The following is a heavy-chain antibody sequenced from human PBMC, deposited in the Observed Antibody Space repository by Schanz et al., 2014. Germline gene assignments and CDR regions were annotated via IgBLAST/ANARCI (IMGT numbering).Heavy chain of an antibody. CDR3: ARDSDRATMVRTYNWFDP. D-gene: IGHD3-10*01. V-gene: IGHV3-48*02. Sequence: EVQLVESGGGLVQPGGSLRLSCAASGFTFSSYSMNWVRQAPGKGLEWVSYISSSSSTIYYADSVKGRFTISRDNAKNSLYLQMNSLRDEDTAVYYCARDSDRATMVRTYNWFDPWGQGTLGTVSS. CDR2: ISSSSSTI. CDR1: GFTFSSYS. J-gene: IGHJ5*02.